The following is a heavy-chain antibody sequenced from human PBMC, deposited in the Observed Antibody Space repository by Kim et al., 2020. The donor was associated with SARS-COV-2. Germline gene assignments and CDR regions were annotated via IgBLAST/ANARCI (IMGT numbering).Heavy chain of an antibody. CDR1: GFAFNDYW. D-gene: IGHD3-10*01. J-gene: IGHJ5*02. CDR2: IKHDGSEK. CDR3: TRALSGSGRGFDP. Sequence: GGSLRISCAACGFAFNDYWMTWIRQAPGKGLEWVAGIKHDGSEKLYVDSVKGRFTISRDNAKTSLYQQMNSLRAEDTAVYCCTRALSGSGRGFDPWGQ. V-gene: IGHV3-7*05.